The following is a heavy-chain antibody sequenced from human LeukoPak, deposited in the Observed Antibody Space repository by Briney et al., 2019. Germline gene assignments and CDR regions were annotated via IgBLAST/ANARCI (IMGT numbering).Heavy chain of an antibody. D-gene: IGHD3-10*01. V-gene: IGHV4-39*07. CDR3: ARDSPYYYGSGSATYYMDV. CDR2: IYYSGST. J-gene: IGHJ6*03. Sequence: PSETLSLTCTVSGGSISSSSYYWGWIRQPPGKGLEWIGSIYYSGSTYYNPSLKSRVTISVDTSKNQFSLKLSSVTAADTAVYYCARDSPYYYGSGSATYYMDVWGKGTTVTISS. CDR1: GGSISSSSYY.